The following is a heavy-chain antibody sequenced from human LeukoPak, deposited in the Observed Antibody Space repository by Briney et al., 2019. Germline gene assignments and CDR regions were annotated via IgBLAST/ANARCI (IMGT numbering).Heavy chain of an antibody. Sequence: PGGSLRLSCAAPGFTFSSYWMHWVRQAPGKGLVWVSRINSDGSSTSYADSVKGRFTISRDNAKNTLYLQMNSLRAEDTAVYYCARSEGTTWIQLWSPFDYWGQGTLVTVSS. CDR3: ARSEGTTWIQLWSPFDY. J-gene: IGHJ4*02. V-gene: IGHV3-74*01. CDR2: INSDGSST. CDR1: GFTFSSYW. D-gene: IGHD5-18*01.